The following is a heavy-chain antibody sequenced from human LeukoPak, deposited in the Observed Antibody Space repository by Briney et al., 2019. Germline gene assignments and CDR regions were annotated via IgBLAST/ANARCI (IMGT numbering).Heavy chain of an antibody. CDR3: ARDHGGIVGAGFDP. J-gene: IGHJ5*02. CDR2: IYHSGST. Sequence: SETLSLTCAVYGGSFSGYYWSWIRQPPGKGLEWIGSIYHSGSTYYNPSLKSRVTISVDTSKNQFSLKLSSVTAADTAVYYCARDHGGIVGAGFDPWGQGTLVTVSS. D-gene: IGHD1-26*01. V-gene: IGHV4-34*01. CDR1: GGSFSGYY.